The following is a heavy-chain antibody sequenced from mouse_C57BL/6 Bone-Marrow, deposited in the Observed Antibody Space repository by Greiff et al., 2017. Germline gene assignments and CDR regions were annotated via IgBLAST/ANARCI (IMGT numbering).Heavy chain of an antibody. V-gene: IGHV5-6*01. CDR1: GFTFSSYG. J-gene: IGHJ2*01. D-gene: IGHD1-1*02. Sequence: EVQGVESGGDLVKPGGSLKLSCAASGFTFSSYGMSWVRQTPDKRLEWVATISSGGSYTYSPDSVKGRFTISRDNAKNTLYLQMSSLKSEDTAMYYCARRGVAPFDYWGQGTTLTVSS. CDR3: ARRGVAPFDY. CDR2: ISSGGSYT.